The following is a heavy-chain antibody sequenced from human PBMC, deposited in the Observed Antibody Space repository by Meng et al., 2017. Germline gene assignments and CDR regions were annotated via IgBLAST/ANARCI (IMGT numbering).Heavy chain of an antibody. V-gene: IGHV4-4*07. CDR1: GGPISSYY. Sequence: GSLRLSCTVSGGPISSYYWSWIRQPAGKGLEWIGRIYTSGSTNYNPSLKSRVTISVDTSKNQFSLKLSSVTAADTAVYYCARTLTYDYVWGSYRWDYWGQGTLVTVSS. CDR2: IYTSGST. CDR3: ARTLTYDYVWGSYRWDY. J-gene: IGHJ4*02. D-gene: IGHD3-16*02.